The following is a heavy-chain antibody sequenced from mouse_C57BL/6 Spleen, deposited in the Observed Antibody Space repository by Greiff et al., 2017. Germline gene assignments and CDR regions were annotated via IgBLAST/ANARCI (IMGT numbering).Heavy chain of an antibody. CDR2: IYPGSGST. V-gene: IGHV1-55*01. CDR3: AREVTTRPDGD. Sequence: QVQLQQPGAELVKPGASVKMSCKASGYTFTSYWITWVKQRPGQGLEWIGAIYPGSGSTIYNEKFKSKATLTVDTSSSPAYMALRSLTSEDSAVYYGAREVTTRPDGDWGQGTTRTVSS. J-gene: IGHJ2*01. D-gene: IGHD2-2*01. CDR1: GYTFTSYW.